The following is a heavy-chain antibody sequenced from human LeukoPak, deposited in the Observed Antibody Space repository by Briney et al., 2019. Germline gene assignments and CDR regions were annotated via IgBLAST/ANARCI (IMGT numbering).Heavy chain of an antibody. CDR2: ISYDGSNE. CDR1: GFTFSSYG. CDR3: ARDGRGYTYGYFPYY. J-gene: IGHJ4*02. V-gene: IGHV3-30*03. Sequence: GGSLRLSCAASGFTFSSYGMHWVRQAPGKGLEWVAVISYDGSNENFGDSVKGRFTISRDKSKNTLYLQMNSLRAEDTAVYYCARDGRGYTYGYFPYYWGQGTLVTVSS. D-gene: IGHD5-18*01.